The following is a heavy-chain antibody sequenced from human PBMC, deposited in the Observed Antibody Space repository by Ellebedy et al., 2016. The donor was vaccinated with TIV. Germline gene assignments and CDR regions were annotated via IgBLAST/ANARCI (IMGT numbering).Heavy chain of an antibody. CDR3: ARRISGTYGDDAFDI. J-gene: IGHJ3*02. CDR1: GFTVSCTY. Sequence: GGSPRLSCAASGFTVSCTYMNWVRQAPGKGLEWVSVIHTGGDTYYADSVKGRFTISRDSSKNTVFLQMNSLRAEDTAMYYCARRISGTYGDDAFDIWGQGTMVTVSS. CDR2: IHTGGDT. D-gene: IGHD1-20*01. V-gene: IGHV3-53*01.